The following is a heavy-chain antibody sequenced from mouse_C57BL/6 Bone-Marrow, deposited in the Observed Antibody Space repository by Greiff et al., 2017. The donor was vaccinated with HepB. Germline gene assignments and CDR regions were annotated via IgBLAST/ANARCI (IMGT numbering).Heavy chain of an antibody. Sequence: EVHLVESGGGLVKPGGSLKLSCAASGFTFSSYAMSWVRQTPEKRLEWVATISAGGSYTYYPDNVKGRFTISRDNAKNNPYLQMSHLKSEDTAMYYCARRAHSVVTTWYYDVWDSGTTVSVSS. CDR3: ARRAHSVVTTWYYDV. J-gene: IGHJ1*01. V-gene: IGHV5-4*01. D-gene: IGHD2-5*01. CDR1: GFTFSSYA. CDR2: ISAGGSYT.